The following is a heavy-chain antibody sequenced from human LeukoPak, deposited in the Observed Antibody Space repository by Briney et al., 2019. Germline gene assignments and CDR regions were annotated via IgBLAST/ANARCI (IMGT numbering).Heavy chain of an antibody. D-gene: IGHD5-18*01. CDR3: ARRGYSYGLYYFDY. CDR1: GGSISSGDYY. CDR2: IYYSGST. Sequence: PSETLSLTCTVSGGSISSGDYYWSWIRQPPGKGLEWIGYIYYSGSTYYNPSLKSRVTISVDTSKNQFSLKLSSVTAADTAVYYCARRGYSYGLYYFDYWGQGTLVTVSS. J-gene: IGHJ4*02. V-gene: IGHV4-30-4*08.